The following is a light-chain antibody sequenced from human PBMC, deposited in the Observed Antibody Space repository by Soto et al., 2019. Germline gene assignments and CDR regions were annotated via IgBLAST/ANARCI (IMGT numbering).Light chain of an antibody. CDR2: GAS. J-gene: IGKJ2*01. V-gene: IGKV3-20*01. CDR1: QSVSST. CDR3: QQFGGSYT. Sequence: EIVLTQSPGTLSLSPGERATLSCRASQSVSSTLAWYQHKPGQSPRLLIYGASIRATGTPDRFSGSGSGTDFTLTIRRLEFEDFALYYCQQFGGSYTFGQGTKLEMK.